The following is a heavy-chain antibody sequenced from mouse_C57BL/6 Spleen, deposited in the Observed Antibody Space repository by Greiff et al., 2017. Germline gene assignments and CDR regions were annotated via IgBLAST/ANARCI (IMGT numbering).Heavy chain of an antibody. CDR1: GYAFSSSW. CDR3: ARSSYYYGSSPFDY. Sequence: VKLVESGPELVKPGASVKISCKASGYAFSSSWMNWVKQRPGKGLEWIGRIYPGDGDTNYNGKFKGKATLTVDKSSSTAYMQLSSLTSEDSAVYFCARSSYYYGSSPFDYWGQGTTLTVSS. J-gene: IGHJ2*01. CDR2: IYPGDGDT. D-gene: IGHD1-1*01. V-gene: IGHV1-82*01.